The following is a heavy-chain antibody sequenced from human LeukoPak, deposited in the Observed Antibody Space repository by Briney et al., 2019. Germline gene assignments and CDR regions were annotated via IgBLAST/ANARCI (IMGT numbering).Heavy chain of an antibody. Sequence: ASVKVSCMASGYTFTSYGISWVRQAPGQGLEWMVWINDYNGNTNYAQKLQGRVTMTTDTSTSTAYMELRSLRSDDTAVYYCARDLYRDSLPVSWFDPWGQGTLVTVSS. V-gene: IGHV1-18*01. CDR3: ARDLYRDSLPVSWFDP. CDR2: INDYNGNT. J-gene: IGHJ5*02. D-gene: IGHD4-11*01. CDR1: GYTFTSYG.